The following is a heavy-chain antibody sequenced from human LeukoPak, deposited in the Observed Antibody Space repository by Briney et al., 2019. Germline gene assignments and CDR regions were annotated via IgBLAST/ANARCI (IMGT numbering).Heavy chain of an antibody. V-gene: IGHV1-18*01. D-gene: IGHD2-21*02. CDR2: ISVYNGNT. Sequence: ASVKVSCKASGYTFTSYGISWVRQAPGQGLEWMGWISVYNGNTNYAQKLQGRVTMTTDTSTSTAYMELRSLRSDDTAVYYCARAGDIVVVTGELYFDYWGQGTLVTVSS. CDR1: GYTFTSYG. J-gene: IGHJ4*02. CDR3: ARAGDIVVVTGELYFDY.